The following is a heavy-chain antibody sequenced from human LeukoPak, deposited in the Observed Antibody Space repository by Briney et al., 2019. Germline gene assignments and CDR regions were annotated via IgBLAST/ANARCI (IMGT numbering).Heavy chain of an antibody. J-gene: IGHJ5*02. CDR1: GGTFSSYA. Sequence: SVKVSCKASGGTFSSYAISWVRQAPGQGLEWMEGIIPIFGTANYAQKFQGRVTITADESTSTAYMELSSLRSEDTAVYYCARDPEEYCSGGSCYHWFDPWGQGTLVTVSS. D-gene: IGHD2-15*01. V-gene: IGHV1-69*13. CDR3: ARDPEEYCSGGSCYHWFDP. CDR2: IIPIFGTA.